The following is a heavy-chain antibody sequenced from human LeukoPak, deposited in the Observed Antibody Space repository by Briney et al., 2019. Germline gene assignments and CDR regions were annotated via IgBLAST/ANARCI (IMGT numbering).Heavy chain of an antibody. CDR1: GYTFTSYG. Sequence: GASVKVSCKASGYTFTSYGISWVRQAPGQGLEWMGWISAYNGNTNYAQKLQGRVTMTTDTSTSTAYMELRSLRSDDTAVYYCVYQTVIDYGDYSPLDYWGQGTLVTVSS. D-gene: IGHD4-17*01. J-gene: IGHJ4*02. V-gene: IGHV1-18*01. CDR3: VYQTVIDYGDYSPLDY. CDR2: ISAYNGNT.